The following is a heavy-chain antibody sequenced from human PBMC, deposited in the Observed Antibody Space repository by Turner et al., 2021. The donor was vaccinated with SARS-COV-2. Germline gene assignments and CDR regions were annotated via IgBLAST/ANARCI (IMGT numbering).Heavy chain of an antibody. CDR1: GGSISSKS. J-gene: IGHJ6*02. CDR2: FYKIGSI. V-gene: IGHV4-59*08. CDR3: ARHQGSTSGYDHGMNV. D-gene: IGHD1-1*01. Sequence: QVQLQESGPGLVSPSETLSLTCTVSGGSISSKSWSWIRQSPGRGLEWIGYFYKIGSIDYNPTLRSRVTISVDTSKNQLSLNLISMTAADTAVYYCARHQGSTSGYDHGMNVWGQGTAVIVSS.